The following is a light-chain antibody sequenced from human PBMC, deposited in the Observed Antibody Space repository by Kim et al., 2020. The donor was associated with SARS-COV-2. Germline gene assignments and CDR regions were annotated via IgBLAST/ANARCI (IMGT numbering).Light chain of an antibody. J-gene: IGKJ1*01. V-gene: IGKV3-20*01. CDR2: GAS. Sequence: SPGERATLSCMASQSVSNSYLAWYQQKPGQAPMLLIYGASSRATGIPDRFSGSGSGTDFTLTISRLEPEDFAVYYCQQYGSSPRTFGQGTKVDIK. CDR3: QQYGSSPRT. CDR1: QSVSNSY.